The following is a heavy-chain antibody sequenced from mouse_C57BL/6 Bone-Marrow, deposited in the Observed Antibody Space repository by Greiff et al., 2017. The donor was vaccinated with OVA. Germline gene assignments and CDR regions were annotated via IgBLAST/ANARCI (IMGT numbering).Heavy chain of an antibody. V-gene: IGHV1-69*01. Sequence: QVQLQQPGAELVMPGASVKLSCKASGYTFTSYWMHWVKQRPGQGLEWIGEIDPSASYTNYNQKFKGKSTLTVDKSSSTAYMQLSSLTSEDSAVYYCARGLRRTWFAYWGQGTLVTVSA. CDR2: IDPSASYT. CDR1: GYTFTSYW. D-gene: IGHD2-4*01. CDR3: ARGLRRTWFAY. J-gene: IGHJ3*01.